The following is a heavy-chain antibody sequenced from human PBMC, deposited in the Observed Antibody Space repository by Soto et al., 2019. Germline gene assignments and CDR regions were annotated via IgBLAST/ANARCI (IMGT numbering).Heavy chain of an antibody. CDR2: ISGSGGST. J-gene: IGHJ4*02. CDR1: GFTFSTYA. V-gene: IGHV3-23*01. CDR3: AKTPSPHAAAGRGGGGYFDY. D-gene: IGHD6-13*01. Sequence: EVQLLESGGGLVRPGGSLRLSCAASGFTFSTYAMTWVRQAPGKRLEWVSIISGSGGSTYYADSVKGRFIISRDNSKNTLDLQMNSLRAEDTAVYYCAKTPSPHAAAGRGGGGYFDYWGQGTLVTVSS.